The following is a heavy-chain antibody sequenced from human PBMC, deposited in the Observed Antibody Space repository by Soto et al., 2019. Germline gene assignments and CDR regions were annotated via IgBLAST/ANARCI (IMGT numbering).Heavy chain of an antibody. D-gene: IGHD3-9*01. CDR3: AKARSRYFDWPRSFWFDP. J-gene: IGHJ5*02. V-gene: IGHV3-23*01. CDR2: ISGSGGST. Sequence: PGGSLRLSCAASGFTFSSYAMSWVRQAPGKGLEWVSAISGSGGSTYYADSVKGRFTISRDNSKNTLYLQMNSLRAEDTAVYYCAKARSRYFDWPRSFWFDPWGQGTLVTV. CDR1: GFTFSSYA.